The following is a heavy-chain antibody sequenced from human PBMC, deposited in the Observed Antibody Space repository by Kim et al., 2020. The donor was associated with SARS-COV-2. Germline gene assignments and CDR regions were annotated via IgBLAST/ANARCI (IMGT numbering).Heavy chain of an antibody. V-gene: IGHV5-51*01. D-gene: IGHD3-3*01. CDR3: ARHPQVGVATPQYYFDY. Sequence: GESLKISCKGSGYSFTSYWIGWVRQMPGKGLECMGIIYPGDSDTRYSPSFQGQVTISADKSISTAYLQWSSLKASDTAIYFCARHPQVGVATPQYYFDYWGQGTLVTASS. CDR2: IYPGDSDT. CDR1: GYSFTSYW. J-gene: IGHJ4*02.